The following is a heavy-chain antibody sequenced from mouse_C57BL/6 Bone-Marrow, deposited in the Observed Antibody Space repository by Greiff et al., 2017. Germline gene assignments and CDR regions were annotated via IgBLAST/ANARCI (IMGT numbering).Heavy chain of an antibody. V-gene: IGHV5-16*01. Sequence: VQLKESEGGLVQPGSSMKLSCTASGFTFSDYYMAWVRQVPEKGLEWVANINYDGSSTYYLDSLKSRFIISRDNAKNILYLQMSSLKSEDTATYYCARSSNPYFDYWGQGTTRTVSS. CDR3: ARSSNPYFDY. CDR1: GFTFSDYY. CDR2: INYDGSST. D-gene: IGHD2-5*01. J-gene: IGHJ2*01.